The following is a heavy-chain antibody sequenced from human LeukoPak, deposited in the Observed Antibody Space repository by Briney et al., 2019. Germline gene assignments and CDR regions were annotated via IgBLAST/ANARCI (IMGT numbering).Heavy chain of an antibody. Sequence: ASVKVSCKASGYTFTGHYIHWVRRAPGKGLEWMGWINPNSGGTDYAQNSQGRVTITRDASNSIVYMEVSSLSSDDTAVYYCARDSSAALEFWGQGTPVTVS. D-gene: IGHD2-2*01. CDR3: ARDSSAALEF. V-gene: IGHV1-2*02. CDR2: INPNSGGT. CDR1: GYTFTGHY. J-gene: IGHJ4*02.